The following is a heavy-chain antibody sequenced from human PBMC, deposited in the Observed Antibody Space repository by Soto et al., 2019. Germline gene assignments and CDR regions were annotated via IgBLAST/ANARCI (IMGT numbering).Heavy chain of an antibody. CDR3: ARELLEVSRKWPVTSGLHNWFDP. Sequence: SQTLSLTCAISGDSVSSNSAAWNWIRQSPSRGLEWLGRTYYRSKWYNDYAVSVKSRITINPDTSKNQFSLQLNSVTPEDTAVYYCARELLEVSRKWPVTSGLHNWFDPWGQGTLVTVSS. CDR2: TYYRSKWYN. V-gene: IGHV6-1*01. D-gene: IGHD6-19*01. CDR1: GDSVSSNSAA. J-gene: IGHJ5*02.